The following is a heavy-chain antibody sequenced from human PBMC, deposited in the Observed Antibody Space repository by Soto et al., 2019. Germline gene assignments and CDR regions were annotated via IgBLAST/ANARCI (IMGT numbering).Heavy chain of an antibody. Sequence: QVQLVESGGGVVQPGRYLRLSCAAYGFTFSSYAMHWVRQAPGKGLEWVAVISYDGSNKYYADSVKGRFTISRDNSKNTLYLQMNSLRAEDTAVYYCARDLGGSYWGQGTLVTVSS. CDR3: ARDLGGSY. J-gene: IGHJ4*02. D-gene: IGHD3-16*01. CDR2: ISYDGSNK. V-gene: IGHV3-30-3*01. CDR1: GFTFSSYA.